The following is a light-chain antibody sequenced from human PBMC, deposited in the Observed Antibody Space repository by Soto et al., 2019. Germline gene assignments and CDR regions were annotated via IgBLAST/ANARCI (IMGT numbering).Light chain of an antibody. CDR3: QSYDSSLSGYV. J-gene: IGLJ1*01. Sequence: QSALTQPPSVSGAPGQRVTISCTGTSSNIGATYDVHWYRQLPGAAPKLLIYANTNRPSGVPDRFSGSKSGTSASLAITGLQAEDEADYYCQSYDSSLSGYVFGPGTKLTVL. CDR2: ANT. CDR1: SSNIGATYD. V-gene: IGLV1-40*01.